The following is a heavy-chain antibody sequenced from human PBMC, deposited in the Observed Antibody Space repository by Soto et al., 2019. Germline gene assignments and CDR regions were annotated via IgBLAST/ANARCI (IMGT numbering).Heavy chain of an antibody. CDR3: ARDRGPSSGYYPYWFDP. CDR2: IIPIFDTA. Sequence: QVQLVQSGAEVKKPGSSVKVSCKASGGTFSSYAITWVRQAPGQGLEWMGEIIPIFDTANYAQKFQGIVTITADESTSTAYMELSSLRSEDTAVYYCARDRGPSSGYYPYWFDPWGQGTLVTVSS. V-gene: IGHV1-69*12. J-gene: IGHJ5*02. CDR1: GGTFSSYA. D-gene: IGHD3-22*01.